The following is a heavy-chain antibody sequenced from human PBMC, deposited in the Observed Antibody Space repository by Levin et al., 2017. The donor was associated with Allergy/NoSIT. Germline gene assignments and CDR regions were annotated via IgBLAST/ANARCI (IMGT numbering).Heavy chain of an antibody. V-gene: IGHV1-46*01. Sequence: ASVKVSCKASGYTFTSYFIHWVRQAPGQGLEWMGIINPSGGSTHYAQKFEGRVTMTTDTSTTTLYLELSSLRSEDTAVYYCARIVEEKWDLLSAPSHLDWYFDLWGRGTLVTVSS. J-gene: IGHJ2*01. CDR1: GYTFTSYF. CDR3: ARIVEEKWDLLSAPSHLDWYFDL. D-gene: IGHD1-26*01. CDR2: INPSGGST.